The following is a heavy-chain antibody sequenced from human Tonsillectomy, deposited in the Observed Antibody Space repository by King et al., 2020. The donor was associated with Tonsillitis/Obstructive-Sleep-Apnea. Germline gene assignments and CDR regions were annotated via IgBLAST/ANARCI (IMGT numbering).Heavy chain of an antibody. D-gene: IGHD6-13*01. CDR3: ATDARYSSNWYAAFDI. CDR1: GFTVSSNY. Sequence: VQLVESGGGLIQPGGSLRLSCAASGFTVSSNYVSWVRQAPGKGLDWVSVIYSGGSTYYADSAEGRFTISRDNSKNTVYLQMNSLRAEDTAVYYCATDARYSSNWYAAFDIWGQGTTVTVSS. V-gene: IGHV3-53*01. J-gene: IGHJ3*02. CDR2: IYSGGST.